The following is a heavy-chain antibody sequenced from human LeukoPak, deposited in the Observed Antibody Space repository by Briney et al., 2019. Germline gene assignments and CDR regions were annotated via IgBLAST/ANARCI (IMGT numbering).Heavy chain of an antibody. D-gene: IGHD3-3*01. V-gene: IGHV3-23*01. CDR1: GFMFSTYA. Sequence: GGSLRLSCAASGFMFSTYAMSWVRQAPGKGLEWVSDISGSGDRTNQADSAKGRFTISRDNSKNTLYLQMNSLRAEDTAVYYCAKGGSGYYYNNGMDVWGQGTTVTVSS. CDR2: ISGSGDRT. CDR3: AKGGSGYYYNNGMDV. J-gene: IGHJ6*02.